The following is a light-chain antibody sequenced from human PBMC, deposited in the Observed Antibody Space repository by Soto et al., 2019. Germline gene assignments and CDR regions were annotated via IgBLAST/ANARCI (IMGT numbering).Light chain of an antibody. CDR3: QQYHTYLT. CDR2: KAS. J-gene: IGKJ1*01. CDR1: QSIVPW. Sequence: DIHMTQSPSTLSASVGDRVTIACRASQSIVPWLAWYQQKPGKAPNLLIYKASSLHNGVPSRFSGSGAGTEFTLTISSLQPDDSATYYCQQYHTYLTFGQGTKVEIK. V-gene: IGKV1-5*03.